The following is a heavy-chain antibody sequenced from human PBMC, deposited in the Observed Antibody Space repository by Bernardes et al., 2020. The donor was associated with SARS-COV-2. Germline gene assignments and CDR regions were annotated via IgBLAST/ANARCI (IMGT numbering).Heavy chain of an antibody. V-gene: IGHV3-23*01. CDR3: AKFLAGSSPHRTGATNYFDY. CDR2: ISGSVGTT. J-gene: IGHJ4*02. CDR1: GFTFSSYA. D-gene: IGHD1-26*01. Sequence: GGSLRLSCAASGFTFSSYAMNWVRQAPGKGLEWVSAISGSVGTTFYADSVKGRFTISRDNSKNTLYLQMNSLRAEDTAVYYCAKFLAGSSPHRTGATNYFDYWGQGTRVTVSS.